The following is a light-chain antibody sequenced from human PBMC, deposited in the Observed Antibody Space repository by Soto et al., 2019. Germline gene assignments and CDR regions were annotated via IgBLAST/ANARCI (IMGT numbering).Light chain of an antibody. J-gene: IGLJ7*01. CDR1: KLGDKY. CDR3: QAWDSSTVI. V-gene: IGLV3-1*01. CDR2: QDS. Sequence: ELTQPPSVSVSPGQTASITCSGDKLGDKYACWYQQKPGQSPVLVIYQDSKRPSGIPERFSGSNSGNTATLTISGTQAMDEADYYCQAWDSSTVIFGGGTQLTVL.